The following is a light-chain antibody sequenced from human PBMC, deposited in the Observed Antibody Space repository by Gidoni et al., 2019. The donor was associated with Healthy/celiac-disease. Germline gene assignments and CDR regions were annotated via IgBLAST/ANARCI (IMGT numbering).Light chain of an antibody. V-gene: IGKV1-39*01. CDR3: QQNYSTPPLT. Sequence: DIQMTQSPSSLSASVGDRVTITCRASQSISSNLNWYQQKPGQAPRLLIYAASSWQSGIPARFSGSGSGTEFTLTISSLQSEDFATYYCQQNYSTPPLTFGGGTKLEIK. CDR1: QSISSN. CDR2: AAS. J-gene: IGKJ4*01.